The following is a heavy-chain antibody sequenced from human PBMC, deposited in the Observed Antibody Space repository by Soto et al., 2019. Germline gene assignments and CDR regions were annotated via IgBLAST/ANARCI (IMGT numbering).Heavy chain of an antibody. CDR1: GYTFTSYD. J-gene: IGHJ6*02. CDR2: MNPNSGNT. V-gene: IGHV1-8*01. CDR3: ARAAKPTYYYYYYGMDV. Sequence: QVQLVQSGAEVKKPGASVKVSCKASGYTFTSYDINWVRQATGQGLEWMGWMNPNSGNTGYAQKFQGRVTMTRNTSISTAYMELSSLRSEDTAVHYCARAAKPTYYYYYYGMDVWGQGTTVTVSS.